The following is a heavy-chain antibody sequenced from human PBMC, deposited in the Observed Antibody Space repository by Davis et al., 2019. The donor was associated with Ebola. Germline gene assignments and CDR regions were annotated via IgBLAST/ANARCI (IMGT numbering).Heavy chain of an antibody. D-gene: IGHD3-10*01. CDR2: IKQDGSEK. Sequence: GGSLRLSCAASGFTFSSYWMSWVRQAPGKGLEWVANIKQDGSEKYYVDSVKGRFTISRDNAKNSLYLQMNSLRAEDTAVYYCTSTSDYYGSGSSLNYYYYGMDVWGQGTTVTVSS. CDR1: GFTFSSYW. CDR3: TSTSDYYGSGSSLNYYYYGMDV. V-gene: IGHV3-7*03. J-gene: IGHJ6*02.